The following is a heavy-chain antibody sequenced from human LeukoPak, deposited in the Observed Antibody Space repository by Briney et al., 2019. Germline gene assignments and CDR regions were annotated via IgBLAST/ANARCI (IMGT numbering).Heavy chain of an antibody. CDR1: GGSFSGYY. D-gene: IGHD6-13*01. CDR2: INHSGST. V-gene: IGHV4-34*01. CDR3: ARGRGYRAGAFDI. J-gene: IGHJ3*02. Sequence: PSETLSLTCAVYGGSFSGYYWSWIRQPPGKGLEWIGEINHSGSTNYNPSLKSRVTISVDTSKNQFSLKLSSVTAADTAVYYCARGRGYRAGAFDIWGQRTMVTVSS.